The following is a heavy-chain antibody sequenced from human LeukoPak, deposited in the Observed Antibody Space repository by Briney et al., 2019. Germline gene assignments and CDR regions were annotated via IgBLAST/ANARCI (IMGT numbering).Heavy chain of an antibody. J-gene: IGHJ4*02. Sequence: GGSLRLSCAASGFTFSSYAMHWVRQAPGKGLEWVSYISSSSSTIYYADSVKGRFTISRDNAKNSLYLQMNSLRAEDTAVYYCARDGYPVVYWGQGTLVTVSS. CDR2: ISSSSSTI. D-gene: IGHD2-15*01. CDR1: GFTFSSYA. V-gene: IGHV3-48*01. CDR3: ARDGYPVVY.